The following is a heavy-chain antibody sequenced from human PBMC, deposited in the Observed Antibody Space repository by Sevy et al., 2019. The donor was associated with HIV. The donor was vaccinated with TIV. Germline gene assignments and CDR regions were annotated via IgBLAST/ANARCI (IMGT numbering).Heavy chain of an antibody. J-gene: IGHJ6*02. V-gene: IGHV4-4*07. Sequence: SETLSLTCTVSGGSINNYWWGWIRQPAGKGLEWIGRIYSSGTAGYNPSLKSRVTMSVDTARNQFSLKMSSVTAADTAVYFCARDDQDSWSGYYKVQYQYIMDVWGQGTTVTVSS. CDR1: GGSINNYW. D-gene: IGHD3-3*01. CDR3: ARDDQDSWSGYYKVQYQYIMDV. CDR2: IYSSGTA.